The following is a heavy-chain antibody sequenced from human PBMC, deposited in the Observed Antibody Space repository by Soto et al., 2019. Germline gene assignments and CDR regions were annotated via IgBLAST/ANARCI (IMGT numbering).Heavy chain of an antibody. J-gene: IGHJ4*02. CDR1: GFTFRNYA. D-gene: IGHD1-1*01. V-gene: IGHV3-30*18. CDR3: AKDKGVFNWVTSYFDY. CDR2: TSYDGNNE. Sequence: PGGSQRLSCAASGFTFRNYARHWVRQAPGKGLEWVALTSYDGNNEYYTDSVKGRFTISRDNSKNTLFLQMNSPRPEDTAVYYCAKDKGVFNWVTSYFDYWGQGALVTVSS.